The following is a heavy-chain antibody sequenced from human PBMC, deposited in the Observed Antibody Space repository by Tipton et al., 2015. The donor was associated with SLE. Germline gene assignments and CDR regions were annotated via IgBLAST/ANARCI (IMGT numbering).Heavy chain of an antibody. Sequence: LRLSCAPSGFTFRSYWMSWVRQAPGKGLEWVASITEDGNDKYYVDSVKGRFTISRDNAKNSLFLQMNSLRAEDTAVYYCSRGRNNFRYWGQGTLVTVSS. CDR1: GFTFRSYW. D-gene: IGHD1-1*01. J-gene: IGHJ4*02. CDR3: SRGRNNFRY. CDR2: ITEDGNDK. V-gene: IGHV3-7*01.